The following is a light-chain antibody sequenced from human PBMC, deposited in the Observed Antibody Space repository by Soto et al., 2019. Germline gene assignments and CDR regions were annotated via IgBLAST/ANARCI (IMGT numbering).Light chain of an antibody. CDR1: QSVTTN. CDR2: GIS. V-gene: IGKV3D-15*01. Sequence: EVVMTQFPATLSVSPGARVTLSCRASQSVTTNLAWYQQKPGQAPRLLIYGISKRATDIPDRFSGSGSGTEFTLTISSLQPEDFATYYCQQHGQWPITFGQGTRLEIK. J-gene: IGKJ5*01. CDR3: QQHGQWPIT.